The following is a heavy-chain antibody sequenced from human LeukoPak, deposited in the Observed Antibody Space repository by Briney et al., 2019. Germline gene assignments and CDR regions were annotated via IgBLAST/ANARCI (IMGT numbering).Heavy chain of an antibody. V-gene: IGHV7-4-1*02. CDR2: INTNTGNP. J-gene: IGHJ6*03. Sequence: ASVKVSCKASGYTFTSYAMNWVRQAPGQGLEWMGWINTNTGNPTYAQGFTGRFVFSLDTSVSTAYLQISSLKAEDTAVYYCARTGGRGSSSAYYYYYMDVWGKGTTVTVSS. D-gene: IGHD6-6*01. CDR3: ARTGGRGSSSAYYYYYMDV. CDR1: GYTFTSYA.